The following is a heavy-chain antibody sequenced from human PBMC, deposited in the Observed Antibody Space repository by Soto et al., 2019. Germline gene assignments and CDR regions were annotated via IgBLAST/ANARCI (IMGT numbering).Heavy chain of an antibody. CDR1: GYTFTSYG. CDR3: ARDSPPVDY. CDR2: ISAYNGNT. V-gene: IGHV1-18*01. Sequence: QVQLVQSGAEVKKPGASVKVSCKASGYTFTSYGVSWVRQAPGQGLEWMGWISAYNGNTKYAQKLQGRVTMTTDTSTNTAYMDLRRLRSDDTPVYYCARDSPPVDYWGLGTLVTVSS. J-gene: IGHJ4*02.